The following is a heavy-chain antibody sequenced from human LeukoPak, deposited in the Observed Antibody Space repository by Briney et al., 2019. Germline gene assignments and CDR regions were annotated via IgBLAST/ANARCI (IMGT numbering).Heavy chain of an antibody. CDR3: ARAGLTIFGVVTEYYFDY. CDR1: GFIFNNYA. J-gene: IGHJ4*02. D-gene: IGHD3-3*01. CDR2: ISYDGSNK. Sequence: GGSLRLSCAGSGFIFNNYAMHWVRQALGKGLEWVAVISYDGSNKYYADSVKGRFTISRDNSKNTLYLQMNSLRAEDTAVYYCARAGLTIFGVVTEYYFDYWGQGTLVTVSS. V-gene: IGHV3-30*04.